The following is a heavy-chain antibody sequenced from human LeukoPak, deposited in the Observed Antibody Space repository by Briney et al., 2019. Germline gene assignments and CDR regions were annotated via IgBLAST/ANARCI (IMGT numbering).Heavy chain of an antibody. CDR3: ARDRKLGELKPIGYFDY. J-gene: IGHJ4*02. D-gene: IGHD3-16*01. CDR1: GFTVSSNY. V-gene: IGHV3-53*05. Sequence: GGSLRLSCAASGFTVSSNYMSWVRQAPGKGLEWVSVIYSGGSTYYADSVKGRFTISRDNSKNTLYLQMNSLRAEDTAVYYCARDRKLGELKPIGYFDYWGQGTLVTVSS. CDR2: IYSGGST.